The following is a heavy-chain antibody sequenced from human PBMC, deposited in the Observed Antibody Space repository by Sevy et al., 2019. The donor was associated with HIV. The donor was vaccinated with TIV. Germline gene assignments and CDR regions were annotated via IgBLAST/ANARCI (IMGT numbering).Heavy chain of an antibody. D-gene: IGHD1-26*01. CDR1: GVTLGDYD. CDR2: IRSKAYGGTT. CDR3: TRVGGATDRGMDV. Sequence: GGSLRLSCTVSGVTLGDYDMSWVRQAPGKGLEWVGFIRSKAYGGTTEYAASVRGRFTISRDDSKSIAYLQMNSLKTEDTAVYYCTRVGGATDRGMDVWGQGITVTVSS. J-gene: IGHJ6*02. V-gene: IGHV3-49*04.